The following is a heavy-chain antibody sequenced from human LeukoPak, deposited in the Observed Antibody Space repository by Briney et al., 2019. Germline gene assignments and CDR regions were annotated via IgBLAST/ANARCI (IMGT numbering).Heavy chain of an antibody. Sequence: PGGSLRLSCAASGFPFNNYNMNWVRQAPGKAVEWGSSITSSSTYIFYADSVKGRFTISRDNAKNSLYLQMNSLGPEDTAVYYCARDPYSGNYGNYYYYYMDVWGKGTTVTISS. J-gene: IGHJ6*03. D-gene: IGHD1-26*01. CDR1: GFPFNNYN. V-gene: IGHV3-21*01. CDR2: ITSSSTYI. CDR3: ARDPYSGNYGNYYYYYMDV.